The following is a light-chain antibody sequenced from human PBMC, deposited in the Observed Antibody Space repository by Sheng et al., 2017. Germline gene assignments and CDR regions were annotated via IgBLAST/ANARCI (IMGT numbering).Light chain of an antibody. CDR3: QQYSNWPRT. V-gene: IGKV3-15*01. Sequence: EIVMTQSPATLSVSPGERATLSCRASQSISSNLAWYQQKPGQAPRLLIYGASTRATGIPARFSGSGSGTEFTLTISSQQSEDFAVYYCQQYSNWPRTFGQG. CDR2: GAS. CDR1: QSISSN. J-gene: IGKJ2*01.